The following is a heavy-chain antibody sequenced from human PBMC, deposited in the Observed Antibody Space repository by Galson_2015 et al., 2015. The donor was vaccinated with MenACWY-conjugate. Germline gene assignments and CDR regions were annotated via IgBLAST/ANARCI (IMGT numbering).Heavy chain of an antibody. CDR3: ARREGYYGSGRTFSWFDS. J-gene: IGHJ5*01. V-gene: IGHV5-51*01. Sequence: SGAEVKKPGESLKISCQVSGYTFTTYWIGWVRQMPGKVLEWMGIIYPGDSNTRYSPSFEGQVTISVDKSIRTVYLQWSTLKASDTAMYFCARREGYYGSGRTFSWFDSWGQGTLVTVSS. CDR2: IYPGDSNT. D-gene: IGHD3-10*01. CDR1: GYTFTTYW.